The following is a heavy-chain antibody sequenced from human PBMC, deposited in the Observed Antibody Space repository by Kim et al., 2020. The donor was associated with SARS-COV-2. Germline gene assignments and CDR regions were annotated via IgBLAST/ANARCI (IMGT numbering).Heavy chain of an antibody. V-gene: IGHV4-39*01. CDR3: ARGPWFRY. Sequence: SETLSLTCTVSGGSISSSSYYWGWIRQPPGKGLEWIGSIYYSGSTYYNPSLKSRVTISVDTSKNQFSLKLSSVTAADTAVYYCARGPWFRYWGQGTLVTVSS. CDR2: IYYSGST. J-gene: IGHJ4*02. CDR1: GGSISSSSYY. D-gene: IGHD3-10*01.